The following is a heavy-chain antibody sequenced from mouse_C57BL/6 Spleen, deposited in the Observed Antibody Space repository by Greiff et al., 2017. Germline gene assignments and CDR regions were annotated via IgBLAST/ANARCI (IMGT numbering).Heavy chain of an antibody. V-gene: IGHV14-1*01. CDR1: GFTIKDYY. CDR3: TTGGNYEAY. Sequence: EVQLQESGAELVRPGASVKLSCTASGFTIKDYYMHWVKQRPEQGLEWIGRIDPEDGDTEYAPKFQGKATMTAETSSNTADLQLSSLTSEDTAVYYCTTGGNYEAYWGQGTLVTVSA. CDR2: IDPEDGDT. J-gene: IGHJ3*01. D-gene: IGHD2-1*01.